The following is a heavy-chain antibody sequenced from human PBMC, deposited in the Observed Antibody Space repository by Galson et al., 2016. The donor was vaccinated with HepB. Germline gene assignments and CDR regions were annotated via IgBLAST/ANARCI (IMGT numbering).Heavy chain of an antibody. D-gene: IGHD5-18*01. J-gene: IGHJ3*02. CDR1: GFTFSSYG. V-gene: IGHV3-30*18. CDR3: AKSVGIQLWLDHAFDI. CDR2: ISYDGSSK. Sequence: SLRLPCAASGFTFSSYGMHWVGQAPGKGLEWVAVISYDGSSKSYADSVKGRFTISRDNSKNTLYVQMNSLRAEDTAVYYCAKSVGIQLWLDHAFDIWGQGTMVTVSS.